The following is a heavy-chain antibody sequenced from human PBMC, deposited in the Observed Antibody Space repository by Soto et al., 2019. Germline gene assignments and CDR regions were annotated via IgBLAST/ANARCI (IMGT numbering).Heavy chain of an antibody. CDR2: ISGSGGST. CDR1: GFTFSSYA. D-gene: IGHD3-10*01. J-gene: IGHJ4*02. CDR3: AKERVYDSGSYYSSPFDY. V-gene: IGHV3-23*01. Sequence: GESLKISCSASGFTFSSYAMSWVRQAPGKGLEWVSVISGSGGSTYYADSVKGRFTISRDNPKNTLFLQMNSLRAEDTAVYYCAKERVYDSGSYYSSPFDYWGQGTLVTVSS.